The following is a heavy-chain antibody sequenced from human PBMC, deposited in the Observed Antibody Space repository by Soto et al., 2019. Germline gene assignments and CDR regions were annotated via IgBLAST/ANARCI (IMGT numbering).Heavy chain of an antibody. V-gene: IGHV4-39*01. CDR1: GGSISSSSYY. CDR3: ARGSYYYDTRPLNNWFDP. Sequence: SETLSLTCTVSGGSISSSSYYWGWIRQPPGKGLEWIGSIYYSGSTYYNPSLKSRVTISVDTSKNQFSLKLSSVTAADTAVYYCARGSYYYDTRPLNNWFDPWGQGTLVTVSS. D-gene: IGHD3-22*01. J-gene: IGHJ5*02. CDR2: IYYSGST.